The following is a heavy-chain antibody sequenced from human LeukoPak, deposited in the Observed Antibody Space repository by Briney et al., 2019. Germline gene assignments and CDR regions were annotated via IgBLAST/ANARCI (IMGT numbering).Heavy chain of an antibody. V-gene: IGHV4-59*01. CDR2: TSYSGNT. Sequence: SEILSLTCTVSGGSISGDYLNWIRQPPGKGLEWIGYTSYSGNTDYKPSLRSPVTMSVDTSKNQLSLTASAPTATETAPESCARWYSQGRYIDYWGQRALVPVSS. D-gene: IGHD1-26*01. CDR1: GGSISGDY. J-gene: IGHJ4*02. CDR3: ARWYSQGRYIDY.